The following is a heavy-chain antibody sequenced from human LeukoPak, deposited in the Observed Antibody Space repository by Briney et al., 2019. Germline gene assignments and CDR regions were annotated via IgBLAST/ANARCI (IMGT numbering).Heavy chain of an antibody. V-gene: IGHV1-18*01. CDR2: ISAYYGNT. J-gene: IGHJ6*02. Sequence: ASVNVSCKASGYTFTSYGISWVRQAPGQGLEWMGWISAYYGNTNYAQKLQGRVTLTTDTSTSTAYMELRSLTSDDTAVYFCARAGDISPRYYYGMDVWGPGTTVSVSS. CDR3: ARAGDISPRYYYGMDV. CDR1: GYTFTSYG. D-gene: IGHD3-9*01.